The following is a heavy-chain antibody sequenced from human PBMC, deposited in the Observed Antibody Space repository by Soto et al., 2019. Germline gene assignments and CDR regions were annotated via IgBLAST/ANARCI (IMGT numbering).Heavy chain of an antibody. D-gene: IGHD2-8*01. Sequence: SKTLSRTCTVSGDSFTKYFWSWIRQPPGKGLEWIGHMYHGGRTNYSPSLKSRVTMSLDSSKNQFSLNLSSVTAADTAVYFCARDPGYCTNGVCPIFDFWGQGVLVTVSS. CDR1: GDSFTKYF. CDR2: MYHGGRT. CDR3: ARDPGYCTNGVCPIFDF. J-gene: IGHJ4*02. V-gene: IGHV4-59*01.